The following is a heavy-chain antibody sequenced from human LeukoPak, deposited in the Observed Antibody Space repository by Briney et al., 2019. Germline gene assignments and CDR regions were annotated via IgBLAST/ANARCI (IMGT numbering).Heavy chain of an antibody. CDR2: NK. V-gene: IGHV3-30*02. D-gene: IGHD6-19*01. J-gene: IGHJ4*02. Sequence: NKYYADSVKGRFTISRDNSKNTLYLQMNSLRAEDTAVYYCVKAYSSGWYAFDYWGQGTLVTVSS. CDR3: VKAYSSGWYAFDY.